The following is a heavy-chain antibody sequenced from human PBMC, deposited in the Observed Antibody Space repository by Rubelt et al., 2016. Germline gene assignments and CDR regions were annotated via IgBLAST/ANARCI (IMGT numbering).Heavy chain of an antibody. V-gene: IGHV4-34*01. J-gene: IGHJ6*02. CDR1: GGSFSGYY. CDR3: ARGRRGSSSWLGRDYYGMDV. Sequence: QVQLQQWGAGLLKPSETLSLTCAVYGGSFSGYYWSWIRQPPGKGLEWIGEINHSGSTNYNPSLKSRVTISVDTSKNQCSRKLSAGTAADTAVYYCARGRRGSSSWLGRDYYGMDVWGQGTTVTVSS. D-gene: IGHD6-13*01. CDR2: INHSGST.